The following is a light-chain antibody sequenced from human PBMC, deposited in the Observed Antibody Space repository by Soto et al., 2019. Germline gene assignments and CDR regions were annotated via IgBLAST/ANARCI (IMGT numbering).Light chain of an antibody. V-gene: IGLV2-14*01. CDR2: DVT. CDR3: GSITRSSTSV. CDR1: SSDVGGFEY. Sequence: QSALSQPASASGSPGQSITISCTGTSSDVGGFEYVSWYQHQPGKAPKLIIYDVTKRPSGVSNRFSGSKSGNTASLTISGIQAEDEGDYYCGSITRSSTSVFGTGTK. J-gene: IGLJ1*01.